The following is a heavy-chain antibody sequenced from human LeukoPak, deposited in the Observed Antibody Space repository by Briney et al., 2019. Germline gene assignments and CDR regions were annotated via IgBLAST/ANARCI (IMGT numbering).Heavy chain of an antibody. CDR3: ATVYYDSSGYYTRFDY. Sequence: GGSLRLSCAASGFTFSSYEMNWVRQAPGKGLEWVSYISSSGSTIYYADSVKGRFTISRDNAKNSLYLQMNSLRAEDTAVYYCATVYYDSSGYYTRFDYWGQGTLVTVSS. D-gene: IGHD3-22*01. CDR1: GFTFSSYE. J-gene: IGHJ4*02. CDR2: ISSSGSTI. V-gene: IGHV3-48*03.